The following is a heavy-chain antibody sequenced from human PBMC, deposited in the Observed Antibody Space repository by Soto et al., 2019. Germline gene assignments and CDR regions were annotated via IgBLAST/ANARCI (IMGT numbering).Heavy chain of an antibody. J-gene: IGHJ6*02. CDR2: IIPIFGTA. Sequence: SVKVSCKASGGTFSSYAISWVLQAPGQGLEWMGGIIPIFGTANYAQRFQGRVTITADESTSAAYMELSSLRSEDTAVYYCARESGGYYYDSSGYYYYYGMDVWGQGTTVTVSS. CDR1: GGTFSSYA. D-gene: IGHD3-22*01. V-gene: IGHV1-69*13. CDR3: ARESGGYYYDSSGYYYYYGMDV.